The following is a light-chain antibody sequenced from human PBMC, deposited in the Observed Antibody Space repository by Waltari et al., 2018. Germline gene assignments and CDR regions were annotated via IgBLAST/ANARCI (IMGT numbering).Light chain of an antibody. CDR2: EGS. CDR1: SSDVGGYNL. V-gene: IGLV2-23*01. CDR3: CSYAGSNTYV. Sequence: QSALTQPASVSGSPGQSITISCTGTSSDVGGYNLFPWYQQHPDKAPKLMIYEGSKRPSGVSSRFSGSKSGSTASLTISGLQAEDEADYYCCSYAGSNTYVFGTGTKVTVL. J-gene: IGLJ1*01.